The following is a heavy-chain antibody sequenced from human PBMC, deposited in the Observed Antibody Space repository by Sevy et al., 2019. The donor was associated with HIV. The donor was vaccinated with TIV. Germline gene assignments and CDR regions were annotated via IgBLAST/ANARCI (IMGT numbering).Heavy chain of an antibody. CDR3: ARVPGVVVPAARGVYYYGMDV. Sequence: SETLSLTCAVYGGSFSGYYWSWIRQPPGKGLEWIGEINHSGSTNYNPSLKSRVTISVDTSKNQFSLKLSSVTAADTAVYYCARVPGVVVPAARGVYYYGMDVWGQGTTVTVSS. J-gene: IGHJ6*02. CDR2: INHSGST. V-gene: IGHV4-34*01. D-gene: IGHD2-2*01. CDR1: GGSFSGYY.